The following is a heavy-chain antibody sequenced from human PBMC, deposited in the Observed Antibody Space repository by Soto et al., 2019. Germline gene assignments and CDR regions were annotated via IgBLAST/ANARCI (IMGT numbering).Heavy chain of an antibody. CDR2: VYYSGTT. Sequence: PSETLSLTCTVSGGSISDYYWSWFRQAPGKGLDWIGYVYYSGTTNYNPSLQSRVTMSVDTSKNQFSLKLSSVTAADTAVYYCARGQVVAAQHWGQGTLVTVSS. V-gene: IGHV4-59*08. CDR1: GGSISDYY. J-gene: IGHJ4*02. D-gene: IGHD2-15*01. CDR3: ARGQVVAAQH.